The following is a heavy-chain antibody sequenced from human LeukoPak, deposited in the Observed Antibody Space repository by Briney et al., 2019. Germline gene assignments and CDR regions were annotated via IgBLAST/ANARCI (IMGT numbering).Heavy chain of an antibody. CDR2: INPNSGGT. CDR1: GYTFTGYY. V-gene: IGHV1-2*02. CDR3: AREDGEYDAFDI. J-gene: IGHJ3*02. D-gene: IGHD2/OR15-2a*01. Sequence: ASVKVSCKASGYTFTGYYMHWVRQAPGQGLEWMGWINPNSGGTNYARKFQGRVTTTRDTPISTAYMELSRLRSDDTAVYYCAREDGEYDAFDIWGQGTMVTVSS.